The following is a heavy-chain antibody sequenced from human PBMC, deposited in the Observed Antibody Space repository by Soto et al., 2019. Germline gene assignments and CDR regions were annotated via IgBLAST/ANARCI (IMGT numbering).Heavy chain of an antibody. CDR2: INHSGST. Sequence: QVQLQQWGAGLLKPSETLSLTCAVYGGSFSGYYWSWIRQPPGKGLEWIGEINHSGSTNYNLSLKSRVTISVDTSKNQFSLKLSSVTAADTAVYYCARGRVVITLYYFDYWGQGTLVTVSS. CDR3: ARGRVVITLYYFDY. J-gene: IGHJ4*02. CDR1: GGSFSGYY. D-gene: IGHD3-22*01. V-gene: IGHV4-34*01.